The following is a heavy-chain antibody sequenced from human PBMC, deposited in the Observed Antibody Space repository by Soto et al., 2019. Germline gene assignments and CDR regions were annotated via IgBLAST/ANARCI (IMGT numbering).Heavy chain of an antibody. CDR3: ARDDYYGAGSSYNGSLNWFGT. CDR1: GYSISSGYY. V-gene: IGHV4-38-2*02. Sequence: PSETLSLTCAVSGYSISSGYYWGWIRQPPGKGLEWIGSIYHSGSTYYNPSLKSRVTISVDTSKNQFSLKLSSVTAADTAVYYCARDDYYGAGSSYNGSLNWFGTWGRQTLV. D-gene: IGHD3-10*01. CDR2: IYHSGST. J-gene: IGHJ5*02.